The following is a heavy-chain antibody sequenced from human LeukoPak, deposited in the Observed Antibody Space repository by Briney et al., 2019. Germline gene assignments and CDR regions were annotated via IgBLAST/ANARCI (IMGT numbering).Heavy chain of an antibody. Sequence: GGSLRLSCAASGFTFSSYWMHWVRQAPGKGPVWVSRINNDGSGTTYADSVKGRFTIARDDAKNTLYLQMNSLRAEDTAVYYCVRGGESTWSWGQGTLVTVSS. CDR1: GFTFSSYW. D-gene: IGHD2-15*01. CDR2: INNDGSGT. J-gene: IGHJ5*02. V-gene: IGHV3-74*01. CDR3: VRGGESTWS.